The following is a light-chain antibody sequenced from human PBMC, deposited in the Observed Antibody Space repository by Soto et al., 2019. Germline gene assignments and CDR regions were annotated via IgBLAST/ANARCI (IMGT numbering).Light chain of an antibody. CDR2: DDS. V-gene: IGLV3-21*02. Sequence: SYELTQTPSLSVAPGQTATITCGGNNIGSSTVHWYQQKPGQAPVLVVYDDSDRPSGIPERFSGSNSGNTATLTISRVEAGDEADYYCQVWDSVSNHVVFGGGTKLTVL. J-gene: IGLJ2*01. CDR3: QVWDSVSNHVV. CDR1: NIGSST.